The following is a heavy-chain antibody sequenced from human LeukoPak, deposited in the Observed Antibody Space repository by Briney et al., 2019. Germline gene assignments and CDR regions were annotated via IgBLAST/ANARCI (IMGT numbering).Heavy chain of an antibody. CDR1: GFTFRNYG. D-gene: IGHD1-26*01. CDR2: ILYDGSKT. CDR3: AEWELLPTADY. J-gene: IGHJ4*02. Sequence: GGSLRLSCAASGFTFRNYGIHWVRQAPGKGLEWVAFILYDGSKTYYADSVKGRFTISRDNSKNTLYLQMNSLRDDDTALYYCAEWELLPTADYWGQGTLVTVSS. V-gene: IGHV3-30*02.